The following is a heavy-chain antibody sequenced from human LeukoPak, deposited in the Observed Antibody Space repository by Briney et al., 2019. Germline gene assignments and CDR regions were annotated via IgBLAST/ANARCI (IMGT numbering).Heavy chain of an antibody. J-gene: IGHJ4*02. CDR1: GGTFSSYA. CDR2: IIPTLGIT. V-gene: IGHV1-69*04. D-gene: IGHD3-10*01. Sequence: ASVKVSCKASGGTFSSYAISWVRQAPGQGLEWMGRIIPTLGITDYAQKFQDRVTITADKSTSTAYMELGSLTSEDAAVYYCARDYYGSGTSSVFDYWGQGTLVTVSS. CDR3: ARDYYGSGTSSVFDY.